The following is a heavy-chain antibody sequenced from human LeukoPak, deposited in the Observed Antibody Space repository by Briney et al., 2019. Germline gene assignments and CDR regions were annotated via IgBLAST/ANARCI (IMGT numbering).Heavy chain of an antibody. CDR2: INDVSGS. CDR1: GFTFSTYW. J-gene: IGHJ4*02. Sequence: GGALRLSFAASGFTFSTYWIHWGRQVPGKGLLWVSRINDVSGSTYADSVKGRFTISRDNAKNMLYLQMNSLRAEDTAVYYCARGGVASLDYWGQGTLVTVSS. V-gene: IGHV3-74*01. D-gene: IGHD3-3*01. CDR3: ARGGVASLDY.